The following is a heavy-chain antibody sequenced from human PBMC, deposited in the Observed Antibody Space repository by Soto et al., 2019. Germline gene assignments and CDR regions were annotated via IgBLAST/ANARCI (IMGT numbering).Heavy chain of an antibody. CDR1: GGSVSSGSYY. V-gene: IGHV4-61*01. D-gene: IGHD4-17*01. CDR2: IYYSGST. Sequence: PSETLSLTCTVSGGSVSSGSYYWSWIRQPPGKGLEWIGYIYYSGSTNYNASLKSRVTISVDTSKNQFSLKLSSVTAADTAVYYCARVLQPEHDYGDYSYFDYWGQGTLVTVSS. J-gene: IGHJ4*02. CDR3: ARVLQPEHDYGDYSYFDY.